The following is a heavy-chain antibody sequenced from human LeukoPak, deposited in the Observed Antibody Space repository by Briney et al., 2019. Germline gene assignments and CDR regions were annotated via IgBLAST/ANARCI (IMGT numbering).Heavy chain of an antibody. J-gene: IGHJ4*02. CDR3: AKDFDFWSGYFSYYFDY. CDR2: ISGSGGST. V-gene: IGHV3-23*01. CDR1: GFMLSSYA. Sequence: GGSLRLSCAASGFMLSSYAMSWVRQAPGKGLEWVSAISGSGGSTYYADSVKGRFTISRDNSKNTLYLQMNSLRAEDTAVYYCAKDFDFWSGYFSYYFDYWGQGTLVTVSS. D-gene: IGHD3-3*01.